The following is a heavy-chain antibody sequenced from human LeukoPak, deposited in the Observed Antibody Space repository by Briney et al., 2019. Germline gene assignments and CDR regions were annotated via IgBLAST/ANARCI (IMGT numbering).Heavy chain of an antibody. V-gene: IGHV3-30*18. CDR1: GFTFSSYG. J-gene: IGHJ4*02. D-gene: IGHD4-17*01. CDR2: ISYDGSNK. CDR3: AKVITVTTSSDY. Sequence: PGGSLRLSCAASGFTFSSYGMHWVRQAPGKGLEWVAVISYDGSNKYYADSVKGRFTISRDNSKNTLYLQMNSLRAEDTAVYYCAKVITVTTSSDYWGQGTLVTVSS.